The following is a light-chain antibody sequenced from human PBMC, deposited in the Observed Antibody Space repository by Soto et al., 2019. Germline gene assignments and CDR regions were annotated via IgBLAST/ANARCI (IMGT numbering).Light chain of an antibody. V-gene: IGLV3-21*04. CDR2: YDT. J-gene: IGLJ1*01. Sequence: SYVLTQPPSVSVAPGTTARISCGGNYIGSKSVHWYQQKPGQAPVLVIYYDTERPSGIPERFSGSNSGNTATLTISRVEAGDEADYYCQVWDSVTDHYVFGTGTKLTVL. CDR1: YIGSKS. CDR3: QVWDSVTDHYV.